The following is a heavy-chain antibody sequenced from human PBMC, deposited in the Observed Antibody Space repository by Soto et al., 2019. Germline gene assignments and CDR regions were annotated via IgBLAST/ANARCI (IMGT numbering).Heavy chain of an antibody. J-gene: IGHJ6*03. Sequence: GGSLRLSCAASGFTVSSNYMSWVRQAPGKGLEWVSAISGSGGSTYYADSVKGRFTISRDNSKNTLYLQMNSLRAEDTVVYYCANYREWCMLYGDFYYYYYYMDVWGKGTTVTVSS. V-gene: IGHV3-23*01. CDR3: ANYREWCMLYGDFYYYYYYMDV. D-gene: IGHD2-8*01. CDR1: GFTVSSNY. CDR2: ISGSGGST.